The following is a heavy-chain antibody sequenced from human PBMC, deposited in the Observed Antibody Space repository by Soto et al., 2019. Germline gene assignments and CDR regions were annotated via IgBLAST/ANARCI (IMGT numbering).Heavy chain of an antibody. CDR2: IKSKTDGGTT. CDR1: GFTFSNAW. V-gene: IGHV3-15*01. J-gene: IGHJ3*02. CDR3: TTDRAYSSSWNDAFDI. Sequence: GGSLRLSCAASGFTFSNAWMSWVRQAPGKGLEWVGRIKSKTDGGTTDYAAPVKGRFTISRDDSKNTLYLQMNSLKTEDTAVYYCTTDRAYSSSWNDAFDIWGQGTMVTVSS. D-gene: IGHD6-13*01.